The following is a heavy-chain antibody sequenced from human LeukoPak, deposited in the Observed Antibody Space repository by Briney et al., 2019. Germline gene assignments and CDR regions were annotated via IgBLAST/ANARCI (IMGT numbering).Heavy chain of an antibody. D-gene: IGHD3-10*01. V-gene: IGHV4-38-2*02. CDR1: GYSIRSTYY. Sequence: SEILSLTCGVSGYSIRSTYYWGWIRQPPGKGLEWIGSIYYGGTTYYNPSLESRVTIAVDTSKNQLFLKLISVTAADTAVYYCARDPRSPDGSGSSPDYWGQGTLVTVSS. J-gene: IGHJ4*02. CDR2: IYYGGTT. CDR3: ARDPRSPDGSGSSPDY.